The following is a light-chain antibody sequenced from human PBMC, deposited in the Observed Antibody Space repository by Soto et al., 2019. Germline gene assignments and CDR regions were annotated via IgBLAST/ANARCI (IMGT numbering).Light chain of an antibody. Sequence: QSRPTPYRSGSGSPGQSFNISCTGTSSDVAYYKYVSWYQQHPRKAPKLMIYDVSNRPSGVPARFYGYKHSNTASLTISGLKVEDEADYYCCSFAGNFVFETGTKATV. CDR3: CSFAGNFV. CDR1: SSDVAYYKY. V-gene: IGLV2-11*01. J-gene: IGLJ1*01. CDR2: DVS.